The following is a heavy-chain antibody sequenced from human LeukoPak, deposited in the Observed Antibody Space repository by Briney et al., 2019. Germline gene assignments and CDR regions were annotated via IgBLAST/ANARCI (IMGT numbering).Heavy chain of an antibody. CDR3: ARDWPSEWQHLPDYDAVDI. Sequence: GGSLRLSCAAFGFTFSSYGMHRGPQAPGKGLEGVAVISYDGSNKYYADSVKARFTISRDNSKNTLYLQMNSLRAEDTAVYYCARDWPSEWQHLPDYDAVDIWSQGTMVTVSS. J-gene: IGHJ3*02. CDR2: ISYDGSNK. V-gene: IGHV3-30*03. D-gene: IGHD6-13*01. CDR1: GFTFSSYG.